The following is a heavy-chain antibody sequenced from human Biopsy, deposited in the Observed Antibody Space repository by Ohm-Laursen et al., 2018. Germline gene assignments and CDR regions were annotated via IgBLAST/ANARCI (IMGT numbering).Heavy chain of an antibody. CDR1: GGSLSSYS. D-gene: IGHD1-14*01. V-gene: IGHV4-4*07. Sequence: SETLSLTCTVSGGSLSSYSWSWIRQSAGKGLEWIGQIYTSGITNYNPSLKSRVTTSVDTSKNKFSLRVSSVTAADTAVYYCARDRDRRGWFDPWGQGTLVTVSS. CDR3: ARDRDRRGWFDP. CDR2: IYTSGIT. J-gene: IGHJ5*02.